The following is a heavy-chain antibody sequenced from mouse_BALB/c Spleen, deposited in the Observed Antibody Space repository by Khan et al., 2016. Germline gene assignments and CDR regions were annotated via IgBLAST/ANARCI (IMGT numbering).Heavy chain of an antibody. CDR2: IWSGGST. J-gene: IGHJ4*01. CDR1: GFSLTSYG. D-gene: IGHD2-4*01. V-gene: IGHV2-2-2*01. Sequence: TFSVSGFSLTSYGVHWVRQSPGKGLEWLGVIWSGGSTDYNAAFISRLSISKDNSKSQVFFKMNSLQADDTAIYYCVRNDYEYAMDYWGQGTSVTVSS. CDR3: VRNDYEYAMDY.